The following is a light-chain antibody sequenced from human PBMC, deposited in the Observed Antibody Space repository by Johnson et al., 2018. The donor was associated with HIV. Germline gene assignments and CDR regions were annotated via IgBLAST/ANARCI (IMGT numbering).Light chain of an antibody. CDR2: ENN. Sequence: QSVLTQPPSVSAAPGQKVTISCSGSSSDIGKNYVSWYQQLPGTAPKLLVYENNKRPSGIPDRFSGSKSGTSATLGITGLQTGDEADYYCGTWDSSLSVYVFGTGTEVTV. V-gene: IGLV1-51*02. CDR1: SSDIGKNY. CDR3: GTWDSSLSVYV. J-gene: IGLJ1*01.